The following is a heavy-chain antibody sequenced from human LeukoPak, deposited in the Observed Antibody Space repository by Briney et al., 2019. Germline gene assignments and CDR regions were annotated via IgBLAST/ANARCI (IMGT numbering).Heavy chain of an antibody. CDR3: ARHEVVWFGESHFDY. D-gene: IGHD3-10*01. V-gene: IGHV4-39*01. Sequence: PSETLSLACTVSGGSISSSSYYWGWIRQPPGKGLEWIGGIYYSGSTYYNPSLKSRVTISVDTSKNQFSLKLSSVTAADTAVYYCARHEVVWFGESHFDYWGQGTLVTVSS. J-gene: IGHJ4*02. CDR2: IYYSGST. CDR1: GGSISSSSYY.